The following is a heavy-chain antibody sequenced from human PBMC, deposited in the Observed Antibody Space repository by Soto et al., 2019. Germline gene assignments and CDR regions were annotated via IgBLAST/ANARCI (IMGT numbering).Heavy chain of an antibody. CDR2: IHHSGSI. V-gene: IGHV4-34*01. D-gene: IGHD1-1*01. Sequence: QVQLQQWGAGLLKPSETLSLTCAVYGGSLSGYYWTWIRRPPGKGLEWIGEIHHSGSINYNSSLKSRVTRSADTSKNQFFLKLSSVTAADTAVYYCSRGGDAYKAGNYWGQGTLVTVSS. CDR1: GGSLSGYY. CDR3: SRGGDAYKAGNY. J-gene: IGHJ4*02.